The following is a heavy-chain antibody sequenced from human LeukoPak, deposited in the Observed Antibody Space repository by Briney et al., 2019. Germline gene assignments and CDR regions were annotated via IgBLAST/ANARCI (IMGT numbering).Heavy chain of an antibody. CDR3: AKRGGDGGYYFDY. J-gene: IGHJ4*02. D-gene: IGHD2-21*01. CDR1: GFTFSSYA. CDR2: VSGSGAGT. Sequence: PGGSLRLSCAASGFTFSSYAMTWVRQAPGKGLEWVSLVSGSGAGTYYADSVKGRFTISRDNSSNTLHLQINSLRAEDTAVYYCAKRGGDGGYYFDYWGQGTLVTVSS. V-gene: IGHV3-23*01.